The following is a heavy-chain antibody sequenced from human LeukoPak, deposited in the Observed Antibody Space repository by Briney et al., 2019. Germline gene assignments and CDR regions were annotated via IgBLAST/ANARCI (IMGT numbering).Heavy chain of an antibody. CDR3: AKALGTGGRVSPFDV. V-gene: IGHV3-23*01. CDR1: GFTFSSYA. Sequence: GGSLRLSCAASGFTFSSYAMSWVRQAPGKGLEWVSPITSDSDYTYYADSVKGRFTISRDNSKKTLFLQMNDLRAEDTAIYYCAKALGTGGRVSPFDVWGQGTMVTVSP. CDR2: ITSDSDYT. J-gene: IGHJ3*01. D-gene: IGHD7-27*01.